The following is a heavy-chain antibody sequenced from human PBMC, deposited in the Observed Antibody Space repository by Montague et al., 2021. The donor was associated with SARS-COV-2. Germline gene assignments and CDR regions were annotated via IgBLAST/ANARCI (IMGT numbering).Heavy chain of an antibody. Sequence: SLRLSCAASGFTVSSNYMSWVRQAPGKGLEWVSVIYSGGSTYYADSVKGRFTISRDNSKNTLYLQMNSLRAEDTAVYYCARDAGGNFPTSFDYWGQGTPVTVSS. V-gene: IGHV3-53*01. CDR3: ARDAGGNFPTSFDY. CDR1: GFTVSSNY. CDR2: IYSGGST. J-gene: IGHJ4*02. D-gene: IGHD4-23*01.